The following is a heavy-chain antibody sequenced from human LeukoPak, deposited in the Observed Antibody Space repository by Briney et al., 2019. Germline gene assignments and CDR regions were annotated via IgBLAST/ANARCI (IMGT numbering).Heavy chain of an antibody. CDR1: GFTFDDYA. CDR2: ISWNSGRI. D-gene: IGHD2-2*01. J-gene: IGHJ4*02. CDR3: AKDKGVVVVPAAMDY. V-gene: IGHV3-9*01. Sequence: GGSLRLSCAASGFTFDDYARHGVRQAPGKGLEWVSVISWNSGRIGYADSVKGRFTISRDNAKNSLYLQMNSLRAEDTALYYCAKDKGVVVVPAAMDYWGQGTLVTVSS.